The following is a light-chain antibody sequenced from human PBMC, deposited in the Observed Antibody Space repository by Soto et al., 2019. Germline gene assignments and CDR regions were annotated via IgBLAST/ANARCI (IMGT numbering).Light chain of an antibody. CDR3: GTWDDSLSSGV. CDR1: SSNIGNND. V-gene: IGLV1-51*02. J-gene: IGLJ3*02. Sequence: QSVLTQPPSVSGAPGQKVTISCSGTSSNIGNNDVSWYQHLPGTAPKLLIFENSNRPSGIPDRFSASKSGASATLGITGLQPGDEADYYCGTWDDSLSSGVFGGGTKLTVL. CDR2: ENS.